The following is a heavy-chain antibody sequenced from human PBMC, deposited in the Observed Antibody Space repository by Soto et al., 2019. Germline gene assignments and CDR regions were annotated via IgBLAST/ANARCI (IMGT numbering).Heavy chain of an antibody. Sequence: SGPTLVNPTQTLTLPCTFSGFSRSTSKVGVGWIRQPPGKALEWLALIYWNDDARYSPSLKNRLTITKDTSKNQVVLTMTNMDPVDTGTYYCIHDEKGGYSRYDRFDYWGQGTLVTVSS. CDR1: GFSRSTSKVG. V-gene: IGHV2-5*04. J-gene: IGHJ4*02. CDR2: IYWNDDA. D-gene: IGHD5-12*01. CDR3: IHDEKGGYSRYDRFDY.